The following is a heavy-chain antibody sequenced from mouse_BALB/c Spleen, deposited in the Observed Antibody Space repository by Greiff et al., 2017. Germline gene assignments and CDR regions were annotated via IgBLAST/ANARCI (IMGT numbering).Heavy chain of an antibody. CDR2: ISYSGST. V-gene: IGHV3-2*02. Sequence: EVQRVESGPGLVKPSQSLSLTCTVTGYSITSDYAWNWIRQFPGNKLEWMGYISYSGSTSYNPSLKSRISITRDTSKNQFFLQLNSVTTEDTATYYCARGDSNDWYFDVWGAGTTVTVSS. CDR1: GYSITSDYA. J-gene: IGHJ1*01. CDR3: ARGDSNDWYFDV. D-gene: IGHD4-1*01.